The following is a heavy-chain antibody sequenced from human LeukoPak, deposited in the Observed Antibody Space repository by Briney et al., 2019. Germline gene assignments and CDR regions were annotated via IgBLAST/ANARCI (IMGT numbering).Heavy chain of an antibody. D-gene: IGHD2-2*01. V-gene: IGHV3-11*04. CDR2: ISGSGSIK. CDR3: ARPRYCSSTSCYDDAFDV. Sequence: PGGSLRLSCAASGFTFTDYYMTWIRQAPGKGLEWLSYISGSGSIKYYADSVKGRFIISRDNAKNSVYLQMNSLRAEDTAVYYCARPRYCSSTSCYDDAFDVWGQGTRATVSS. J-gene: IGHJ3*01. CDR1: GFTFTDYY.